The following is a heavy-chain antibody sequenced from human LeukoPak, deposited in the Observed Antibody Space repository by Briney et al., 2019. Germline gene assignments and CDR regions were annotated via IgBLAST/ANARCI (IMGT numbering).Heavy chain of an antibody. V-gene: IGHV4-59*01. CDR1: GGSISSYY. CDR3: ARAPYSGSYFFDY. D-gene: IGHD1-26*01. Sequence: SETPSLTCTVSGGSISSYYWSWIRQPPGKGLEWIGYIYYSGSTNYNPSLKSRVTISVDTSKDQFSLKLSSVTAADTAVYYCARAPYSGSYFFDYWGQGTLVTVSS. CDR2: IYYSGST. J-gene: IGHJ4*02.